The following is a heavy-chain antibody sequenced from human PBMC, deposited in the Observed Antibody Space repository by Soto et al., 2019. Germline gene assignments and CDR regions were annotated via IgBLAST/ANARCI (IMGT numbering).Heavy chain of an antibody. Sequence: SETLSLTCAVYGGSFSGYYWSWIRQPPGKGLEWIGEINHSGSTNYNPSLKSRVTISVDTSKNQFSLKLSSVTAAATAVYYCARTSALRVPGYWGQGTLVTVSS. CDR1: GGSFSGYY. J-gene: IGHJ4*02. CDR2: INHSGST. V-gene: IGHV4-34*01. D-gene: IGHD2-2*01. CDR3: ARTSALRVPGY.